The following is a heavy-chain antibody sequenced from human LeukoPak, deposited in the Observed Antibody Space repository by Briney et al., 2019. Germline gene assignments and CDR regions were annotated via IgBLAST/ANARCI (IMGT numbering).Heavy chain of an antibody. J-gene: IGHJ4*02. CDR2: ISYDGSNK. CDR1: GFTFSSYG. V-gene: IGHV3-30*18. Sequence: GGSLRLSCAASGFTFSSYGLHWVRQAPGKGLEREAVISYDGSNKYYADSVKGRFTISRDNSKNTLYLQMNSLRAEDTAVYYCAKDMYSSSWYYFDYWGQGTLVTVSS. CDR3: AKDMYSSSWYYFDY. D-gene: IGHD6-13*01.